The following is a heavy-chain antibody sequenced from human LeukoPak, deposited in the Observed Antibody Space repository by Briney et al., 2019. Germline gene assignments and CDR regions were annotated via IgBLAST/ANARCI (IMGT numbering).Heavy chain of an antibody. V-gene: IGHV3-48*03. CDR2: ISSSGSTI. CDR3: ARDPGDSGYYFDY. CDR1: GFTFSSYE. J-gene: IGHJ4*02. Sequence: GGSLRLSCAASGFTFSSYEMIWVRQAPGKGLEWVSYISSSGSTIYYAYCVKGRCTISRDNAKNSLYLQMNSLRAEDTAVYYCARDPGDSGYYFDYWGQGTLVTVSS. D-gene: IGHD3-22*01.